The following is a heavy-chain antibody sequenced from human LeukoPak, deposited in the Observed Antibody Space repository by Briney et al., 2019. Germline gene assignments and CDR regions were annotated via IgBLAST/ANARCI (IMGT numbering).Heavy chain of an antibody. J-gene: IGHJ4*02. CDR3: THNNEHDY. D-gene: IGHD1/OR15-1a*01. V-gene: IGHV3-73*01. CDR2: IRSKAKSYAT. CDR1: GFTFSDSA. Sequence: GGSLRLSCAASGFTFSDSAMHWVRQASGKGLEWVGRIRSKAKSYATAYAASVKGRFTISRDDSKNTAFLQMNSLKTEDTAVYYCTHNNEHDYWGQGTLVTVSS.